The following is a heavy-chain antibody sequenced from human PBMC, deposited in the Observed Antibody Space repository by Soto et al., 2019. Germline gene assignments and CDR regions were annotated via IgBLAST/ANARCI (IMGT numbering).Heavy chain of an antibody. D-gene: IGHD3-3*01. V-gene: IGHV3-30-3*01. CDR3: ARVPDAGEVLEWLLSHYYGMDV. J-gene: IGHJ6*02. Sequence: GGSLRLSCAASGFTFSSYAMHWVRQAPGKGLEWVAVISYDGSNKYYADSVKGRFTISRDNSKNTLYLQMNSLRAEDTAVYCCARVPDAGEVLEWLLSHYYGMDVWGQGTTVTVSS. CDR1: GFTFSSYA. CDR2: ISYDGSNK.